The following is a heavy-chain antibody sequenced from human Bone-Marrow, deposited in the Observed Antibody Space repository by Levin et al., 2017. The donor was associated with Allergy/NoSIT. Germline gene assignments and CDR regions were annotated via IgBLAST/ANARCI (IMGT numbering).Heavy chain of an antibody. CDR1: AFTFSTYV. J-gene: IGHJ4*02. CDR2: ISDDGSKK. Sequence: GESLKISCAASAFTFSTYVTHWVRQTPGKGLQWVTFISDDGSKKYYADSVRGRFTISRDNSKNTLYLHLSSLRGEDTAVYYCARGAAGCDGDCFPDYWGQGTQVTVSS. D-gene: IGHD2-21*02. V-gene: IGHV3-30*14. CDR3: ARGAAGCDGDCFPDY.